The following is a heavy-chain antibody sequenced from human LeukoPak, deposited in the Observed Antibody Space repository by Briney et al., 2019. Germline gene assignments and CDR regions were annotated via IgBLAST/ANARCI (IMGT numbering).Heavy chain of an antibody. V-gene: IGHV4-4*07. D-gene: IGHD3-22*01. CDR2: LYPGVST. J-gene: IGHJ6*03. CDR1: GGPIYSYY. CDR3: ARMNFYDSTGYSPGYYMDV. Sequence: SETLSLTCTVSGGPIYSYYWSWIRQTAGKGLEWIGRLYPGVSTDYNPSLKSRVTISVDTSKKQFALKLSAVTAADTAVYYCARMNFYDSTGYSPGYYMDVWGKGTTVTVSS.